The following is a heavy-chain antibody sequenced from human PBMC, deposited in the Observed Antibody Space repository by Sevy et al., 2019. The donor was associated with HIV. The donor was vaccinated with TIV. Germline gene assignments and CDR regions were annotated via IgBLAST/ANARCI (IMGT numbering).Heavy chain of an antibody. CDR1: GYSFTSSW. Sequence: GESLKISCKASGYSFTSSWIGWVRQMPGKGLEGMGTTYTTDSDSRYSPSFEGQVTISVDKSINTAYLQWSSLKASDTAMYYCARRGANGGWDHFDYWGQGTLVTVSS. CDR2: TYTTDSDS. J-gene: IGHJ4*02. D-gene: IGHD6-19*01. V-gene: IGHV5-51*01. CDR3: ARRGANGGWDHFDY.